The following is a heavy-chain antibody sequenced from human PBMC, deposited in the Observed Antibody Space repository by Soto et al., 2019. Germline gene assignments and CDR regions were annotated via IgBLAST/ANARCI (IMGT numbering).Heavy chain of an antibody. CDR1: GFTFSSYG. J-gene: IGHJ4*02. Sequence: LRLSCAASGFTFSSYGMRWVRQAPGKGLEWVAVISYHGSDKYYADSVKGRFTISRDNSKNTVYLQMNGLRVEDTAVYYCAKDRAYYYDSSEPFEYWGQGTLVTVSS. V-gene: IGHV3-30*18. CDR3: AKDRAYYYDSSEPFEY. D-gene: IGHD3-22*01. CDR2: ISYHGSDK.